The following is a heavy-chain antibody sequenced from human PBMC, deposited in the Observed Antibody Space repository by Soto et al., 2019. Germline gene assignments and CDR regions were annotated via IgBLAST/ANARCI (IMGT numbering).Heavy chain of an antibody. CDR1: GFTFSSYA. Sequence: QVQLVESGGGVVQPGTSLRLSCAASGFTFSSYAMHWVRQAPGKGLEWVAVVSYDGSHEFYADFVEGRFTIARDNSKXTLYLQMNSLRAEDTAVYYCAKDVNDPHNYGDYNFHYWGQGTLVTVSS. J-gene: IGHJ4*02. D-gene: IGHD4-17*01. V-gene: IGHV3-30*18. CDR2: VSYDGSHE. CDR3: AKDVNDPHNYGDYNFHY.